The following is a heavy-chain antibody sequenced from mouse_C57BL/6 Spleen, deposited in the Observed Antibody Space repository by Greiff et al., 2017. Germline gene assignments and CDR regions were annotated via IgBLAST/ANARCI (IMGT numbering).Heavy chain of an antibody. CDR1: GYTFTSYW. CDR2: IDPSDSYT. Sequence: VQLQQPGAELVMPGASVKLSCKASGYTFTSYWMHWVKQRPGQGLEWIGEIDPSDSYTNYNQKFKGKSTLTVDKSSSTAYMQLSSLTSEDSAVYYCTVRRTPDWYFDVWGTGTTVTVSS. CDR3: TVRRTPDWYFDV. V-gene: IGHV1-69*01. D-gene: IGHD2-14*01. J-gene: IGHJ1*03.